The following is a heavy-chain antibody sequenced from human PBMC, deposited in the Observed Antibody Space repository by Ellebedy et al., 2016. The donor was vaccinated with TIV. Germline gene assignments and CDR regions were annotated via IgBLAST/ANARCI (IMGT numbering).Heavy chain of an antibody. V-gene: IGHV3-33*01. D-gene: IGHD3-3*01. CDR2: IWYDGSNK. Sequence: GESLKISXAASGFTFSSYGMHWVRQAPGKGLEWVAVIWYDGSNKYYADSVKGRFTISRDNSKNTLFLQMNSLRAEDTAVYYCAREGIFGVVIMGYYYGLDVWGQGTTVTVSS. CDR3: AREGIFGVVIMGYYYGLDV. J-gene: IGHJ6*02. CDR1: GFTFSSYG.